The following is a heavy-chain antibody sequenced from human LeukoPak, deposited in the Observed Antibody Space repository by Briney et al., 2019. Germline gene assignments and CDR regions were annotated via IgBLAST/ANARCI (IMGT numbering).Heavy chain of an antibody. CDR3: AKGYDSSGYLVPLDY. J-gene: IGHJ4*02. CDR2: ISGSGGST. V-gene: IGHV3-23*01. CDR1: GFTFSSYA. Sequence: GGSLRLSCAASGFTFSSYAMSWVRQAPGKGLEWVSAISGSGGSTYCADSVKGRFTISRDNSKNTLYLQMNSLRAEDTAVYYCAKGYDSSGYLVPLDYWGQGTLVTVSS. D-gene: IGHD3-22*01.